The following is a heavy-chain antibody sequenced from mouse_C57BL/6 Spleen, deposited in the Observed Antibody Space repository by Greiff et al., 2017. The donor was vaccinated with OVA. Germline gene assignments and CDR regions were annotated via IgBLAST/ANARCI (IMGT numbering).Heavy chain of an antibody. CDR1: GYTFTSYG. J-gene: IGHJ3*01. CDR2: IYPRSGNT. D-gene: IGHD2-4*01. V-gene: IGHV1-81*01. CDR3: ARRGIYYDYAWYAY. Sequence: QSGAELARPGASVKLSCKASGYTFTSYGISWVKQRTGQGLEWIGEIYPRSGNTYYNEKFKGKATLTADKSSSTAYMELRSLTSEDSAVYFCARRGIYYDYAWYAYWGQGTLVTVSA.